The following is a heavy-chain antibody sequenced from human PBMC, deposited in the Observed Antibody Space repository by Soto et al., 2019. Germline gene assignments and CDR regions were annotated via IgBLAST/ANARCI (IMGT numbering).Heavy chain of an antibody. J-gene: IGHJ4*02. CDR3: ARVQGGYSYGPLDY. Sequence: GGSLRLSCAASGFTFSSYAMHWVRQAPGKGLEWVAVISYDGSNKYYADSVKGRFTISRDNSKNTLYLQMNSLRAEDTAVYYCARVQGGYSYGPLDYWGQGTLVTVSS. CDR1: GFTFSSYA. D-gene: IGHD5-18*01. CDR2: ISYDGSNK. V-gene: IGHV3-30-3*01.